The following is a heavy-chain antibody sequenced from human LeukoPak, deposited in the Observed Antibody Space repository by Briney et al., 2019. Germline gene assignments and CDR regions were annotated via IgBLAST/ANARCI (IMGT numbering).Heavy chain of an antibody. CDR1: GYTFTSYG. CDR3: ARDSDFGELLWFGELTGRWFDP. J-gene: IGHJ5*02. D-gene: IGHD3-10*01. Sequence: GASVKVSCKASGYTFTSYGISWVRQAPGQGLEWMGWISAYNGNTNYAQKLQGRVTMTTDTSTSTAYMELRSLRSDDTAVYYCARDSDFGELLWFGELTGRWFDPWGQGTLVTVSS. CDR2: ISAYNGNT. V-gene: IGHV1-18*01.